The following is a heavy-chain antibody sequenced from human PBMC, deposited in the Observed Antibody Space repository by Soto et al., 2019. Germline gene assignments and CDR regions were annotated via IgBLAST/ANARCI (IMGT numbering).Heavy chain of an antibody. CDR2: INSDGSET. Sequence: EVQLVESGGGVVQPGGSLRLSCAASGITFSTYWLHWVRQVPGKGLVWVSRINSDGSETYYADSVKGRFTISRDNAKNTLYLQMNSLRAEDTAVYYCATVDSVQRRTALAYWGQGTLVTVSS. J-gene: IGHJ4*02. V-gene: IGHV3-74*01. CDR3: ATVDSVQRRTALAY. CDR1: GITFSTYW.